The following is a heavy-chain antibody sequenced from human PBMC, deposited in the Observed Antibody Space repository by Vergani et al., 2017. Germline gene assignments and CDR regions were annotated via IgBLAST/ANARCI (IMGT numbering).Heavy chain of an antibody. J-gene: IGHJ5*02. D-gene: IGHD3-16*01. CDR3: TRLAWGNP. Sequence: EVQLVESGGGLVQPGGSLKLSCAASGFTFSGSAMHWVRQASGKGLEWVGRIRSKANRYATAYAASVKGRFTISRDDSKNTAYLQMNSLKTEDTAVYYCTRLAWGNPWGQGTLVTVSS. CDR1: GFTFSGSA. CDR2: IRSKANRYAT. V-gene: IGHV3-73*02.